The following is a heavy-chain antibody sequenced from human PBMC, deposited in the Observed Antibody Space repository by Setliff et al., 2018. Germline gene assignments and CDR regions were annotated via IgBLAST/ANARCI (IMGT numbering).Heavy chain of an antibody. J-gene: IGHJ4*02. CDR1: GSSLNTSGMR. V-gene: IGHV2-70*04. D-gene: IGHD6-13*01. CDR2: IDWDDDK. CDR3: ARISASSSHFDY. Sequence: SGPTLVNPAQTLTLTCTFSGSSLNTSGMRVSWIRQPPGKALEWLARIDWDDDKFYSTSLKTRLTISKDTSKKQVVLTMTNMDPVDTATYYCARISASSSHFDYWGPGTLVTVSS.